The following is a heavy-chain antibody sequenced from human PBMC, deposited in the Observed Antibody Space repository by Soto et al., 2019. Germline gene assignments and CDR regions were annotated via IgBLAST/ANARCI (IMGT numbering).Heavy chain of an antibody. Sequence: SETLSLTCAVYGGSFSGYYWSWIRQPPGKGLEWIGEINHSGRTNYNTSLKSRVTISVDTSKNQFSLKLSSVTAADTAVYYCARQTYYDFWSGYYTWENYYYYGMDVWGQGTTVTVSS. CDR2: INHSGRT. D-gene: IGHD3-3*01. J-gene: IGHJ6*02. CDR3: ARQTYYDFWSGYYTWENYYYYGMDV. V-gene: IGHV4-34*01. CDR1: GGSFSGYY.